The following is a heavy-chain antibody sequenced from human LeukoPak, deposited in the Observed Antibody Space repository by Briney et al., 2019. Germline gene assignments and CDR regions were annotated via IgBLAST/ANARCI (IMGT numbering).Heavy chain of an antibody. V-gene: IGHV4-39*01. CDR1: GGSISSWTYY. CDR2: IYYGGIN. Sequence: SETLSLTCTVSGGSISSWTYYWGWIRQPPGKGLEWIGTIYYGGINYYNPSLKSRVTISVDTSKNQFSLNLNSVTAADTAVYYCAYGSNSAADHWGQGTLVTVSS. D-gene: IGHD4-23*01. J-gene: IGHJ4*02. CDR3: AYGSNSAADH.